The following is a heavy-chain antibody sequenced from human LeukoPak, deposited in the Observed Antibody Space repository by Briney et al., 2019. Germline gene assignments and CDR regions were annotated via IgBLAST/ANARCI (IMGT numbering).Heavy chain of an antibody. V-gene: IGHV1-69*04. CDR3: ATPTANYYDSSGYDY. CDR2: IIPILGIA. Sequence: ASVKVSCKAPGGTFSSYAISWVRQAPGQGLEWMGRIIPILGIANYAQKFQGRVTITADKSTSTAYMELSSLRSEDTAVYYCATPTANYYDSSGYDYWGQGTLVTVSS. D-gene: IGHD3-22*01. CDR1: GGTFSSYA. J-gene: IGHJ4*02.